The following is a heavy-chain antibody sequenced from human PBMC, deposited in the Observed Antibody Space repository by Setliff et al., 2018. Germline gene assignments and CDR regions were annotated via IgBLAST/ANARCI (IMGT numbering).Heavy chain of an antibody. V-gene: IGHV1-24*01. CDR1: GSAVTESS. J-gene: IGHJ4*02. D-gene: IGHD3-9*01. CDR3: ATGFLRYDILTGYYQRPHYFEY. Sequence: ASVKVSCKVSGSAVTESSMHWVRQAPGKGLEWMGGFDPEDGERIYAQHFQGRLTMTEDTSTDTAYMGLSSLRSEDTAVYYCATGFLRYDILTGYYQRPHYFEYWGQGTLVTSPQ. CDR2: FDPEDGER.